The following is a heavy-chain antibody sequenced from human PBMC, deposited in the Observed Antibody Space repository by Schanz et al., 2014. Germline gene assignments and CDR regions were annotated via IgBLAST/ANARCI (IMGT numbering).Heavy chain of an antibody. CDR1: GFTFSIYA. CDR3: ARGRVLES. CDR2: ISWNSGTI. Sequence: EVQLVESGGGLVQPGGSLRLSCSASGFTFSIYAMHWVRQAPGKGLEWVSVISWNSGTIGYADSVKGRFTISRDNAKNSLFLQMNSLRPEDTAVYYCARGRVLESWGQGTLVTVSS. D-gene: IGHD1-1*01. V-gene: IGHV3-9*01. J-gene: IGHJ5*02.